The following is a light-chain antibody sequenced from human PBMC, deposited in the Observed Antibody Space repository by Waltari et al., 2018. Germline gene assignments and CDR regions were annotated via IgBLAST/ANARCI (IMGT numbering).Light chain of an antibody. Sequence: QSGLTQPPSASGTPGQRVTIPCSGSSSNIENYSVTWYQQLPGTAAKLLIYSNNQRPSGVPARFSGSKSGTSASLAISGLQSDDEGDYYCAAWDDSLGGPLFGGGTELTVL. CDR2: SNN. CDR3: AAWDDSLGGPL. J-gene: IGLJ2*01. CDR1: SSNIENYS. V-gene: IGLV1-44*01.